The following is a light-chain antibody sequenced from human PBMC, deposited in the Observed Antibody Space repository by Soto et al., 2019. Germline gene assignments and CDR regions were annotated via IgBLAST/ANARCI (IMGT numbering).Light chain of an antibody. CDR1: QGISSY. CDR3: QQYNNWLGT. J-gene: IGKJ1*01. CDR2: AAS. Sequence: IQLTQSQSSLSASVGDRVTITCRSSQGISSYLAWYQQKPGKAPKLLIDAASRLQSGVPSRFSGRGSGTEFTLTISSLQSEDFAVYYCQQYNNWLGTIGQGTEVHI. V-gene: IGKV1-9*01.